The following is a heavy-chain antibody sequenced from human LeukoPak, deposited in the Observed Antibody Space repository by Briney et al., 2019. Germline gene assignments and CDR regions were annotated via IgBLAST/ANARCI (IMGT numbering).Heavy chain of an antibody. CDR2: IKQDGSDK. V-gene: IGHV3-7*05. Sequence: GGSLRLSCAASGVTFSSYWMSWVRQAPGKGLEWVANIKQDGSDKYYVDSVKGRFTISRDNAKNSLYLQMNSLRAEDTAVYYCARDQRYCSSSSCPWEPFDYWGQGTLVTVSS. D-gene: IGHD2-2*01. CDR1: GVTFSSYW. CDR3: ARDQRYCSSSSCPWEPFDY. J-gene: IGHJ4*02.